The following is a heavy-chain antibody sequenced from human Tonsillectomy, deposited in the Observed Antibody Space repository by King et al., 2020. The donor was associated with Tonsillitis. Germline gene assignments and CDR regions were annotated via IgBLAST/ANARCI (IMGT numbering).Heavy chain of an antibody. Sequence: VQLQESGPGLVKPSETLSLTCTVSGGSISSYYWSWIRQPAGKGLEWIGXXXXSGSTNYNPPLKSRVTMSVDTSKNQFSLKLSSVTAADTAVYYCARGTPWAVDYWGQGTLVTVSS. V-gene: IGHV4-4*07. D-gene: IGHD2-2*01. CDR1: GGSISSYY. J-gene: IGHJ4*02. CDR2: XXXSGST. CDR3: ARGTPWAVDY.